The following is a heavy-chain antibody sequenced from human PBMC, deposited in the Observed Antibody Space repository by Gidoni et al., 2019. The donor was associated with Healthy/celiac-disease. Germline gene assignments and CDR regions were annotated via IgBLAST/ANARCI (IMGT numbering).Heavy chain of an antibody. CDR3: ASGSVVVPAALPNYYYCMDV. J-gene: IGHJ6*03. CDR2: IYTSGSP. D-gene: IGHD2-2*01. Sequence: VQLQESGPGLVKPSETLSLTCTVSGGSISSYYWSWIRQPAGKGLEWIGRIYTSGSPNYNPSLKSRVTMSVDTSKNQFSLKLSSVTAADTAVYYCASGSVVVPAALPNYYYCMDVWGKGTTVTVSS. CDR1: GGSISSYY. V-gene: IGHV4-4*07.